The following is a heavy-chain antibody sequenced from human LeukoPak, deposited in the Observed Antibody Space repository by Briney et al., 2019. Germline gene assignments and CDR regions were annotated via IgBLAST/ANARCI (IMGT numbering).Heavy chain of an antibody. J-gene: IGHJ6*03. CDR3: ARLGGVRGYYYYYMDV. D-gene: IGHD3-10*01. CDR1: GDSISSGTYY. V-gene: IGHV4-39*01. Sequence: SETLSLTCTVSGDSISSGTYYWGWIRQPPGKGLEWIGKIHYGGSTYYNPSLKSRVTISVDTSKKQFSLKLSSVTAADTALYYCARLGGVRGYYYYYMDVWGKGTTVTVSS. CDR2: IHYGGST.